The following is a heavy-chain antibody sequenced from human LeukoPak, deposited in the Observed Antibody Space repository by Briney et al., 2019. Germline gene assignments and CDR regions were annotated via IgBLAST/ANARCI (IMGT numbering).Heavy chain of an antibody. CDR2: VNSDGSAT. D-gene: IGHD3-10*01. CDR1: GFTFTAYW. V-gene: IGHV3-74*01. CDR3: ATGFTTGRAFDI. Sequence: PGGSLRLSCAASGFTFTAYWMHWVRQAPGKGLVWVSRVNSDGSATTYADSVKGRFTISRDNAKNTLYLQMNGLRAEDTAMYYCATGFTTGRAFDIWGQGTMVTVSS. J-gene: IGHJ3*02.